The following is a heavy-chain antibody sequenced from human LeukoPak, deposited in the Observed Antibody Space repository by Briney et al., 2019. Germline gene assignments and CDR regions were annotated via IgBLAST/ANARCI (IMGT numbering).Heavy chain of an antibody. J-gene: IGHJ4*02. V-gene: IGHV1-18*01. D-gene: IGHD2-21*01. CDR3: ARDDSAH. CDR2: ISGYNDNP. CDR1: GYTFTNFG. Sequence: ASVKVACKASGYTFTNFGISWVRQAPGQGLEWMGWISGYNDNPNYAQKLQGRVTLTTDTSTSTAYMELRSLRHDDTAVYYCARDDSAHWGQGTLVTVSS.